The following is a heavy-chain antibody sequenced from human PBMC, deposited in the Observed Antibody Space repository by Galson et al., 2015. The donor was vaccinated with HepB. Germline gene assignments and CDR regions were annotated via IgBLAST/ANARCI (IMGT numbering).Heavy chain of an antibody. CDR2: IYSSGST. J-gene: IGHJ3*02. CDR3: AREGKYYHERGGYYSVRAFDI. Sequence: TLSLTCTVSGGSISSGSYYWTWIRQPAGKGLEWMGRIYSSGSTNYNPSLKSRITMSVDTSKNQFSLKLTSMTATDTAIYYCAREGKYYHERGGYYSVRAFDIWGQGTLVTVSS. CDR1: GGSISSGSYY. V-gene: IGHV4-61*02. D-gene: IGHD3-22*01.